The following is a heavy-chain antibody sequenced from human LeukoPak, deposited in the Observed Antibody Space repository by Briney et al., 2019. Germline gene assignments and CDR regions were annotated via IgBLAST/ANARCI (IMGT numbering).Heavy chain of an antibody. CDR2: ISYDGSNK. Sequence: GGSLRLSCAVSGCTFSSYAMHWVRQAPGKGLEWVAVISYDGSNKYYADSVKGRFTISRDNSKNTLYLQMNSLRAEDTAVYYSMVATGDYWGQGTLVTVSS. D-gene: IGHD5-12*01. J-gene: IGHJ4*02. CDR3: MVATGDY. CDR1: GCTFSSYA. V-gene: IGHV3-30-3*01.